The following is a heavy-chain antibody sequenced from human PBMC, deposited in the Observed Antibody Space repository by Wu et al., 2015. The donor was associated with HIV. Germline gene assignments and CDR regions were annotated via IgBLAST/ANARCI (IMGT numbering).Heavy chain of an antibody. CDR1: GYTFTSYG. CDR3: VRDQQWPSTYYYYYGMDV. Sequence: QVQLVQSGAEVKKPGASVKVSCKASGYTFTSYGISWVRQAPRQGLEWMGWISAYDSNTDYAQNLQGRVTMTTDTSTNTAYMELRSLRFDDTAVYYCVRDQQWPSTYYYYYGMDVWGRRGRRSPSPQ. D-gene: IGHD6-19*01. CDR2: ISAYDSNT. J-gene: IGHJ6*04. V-gene: IGHV1-18*01.